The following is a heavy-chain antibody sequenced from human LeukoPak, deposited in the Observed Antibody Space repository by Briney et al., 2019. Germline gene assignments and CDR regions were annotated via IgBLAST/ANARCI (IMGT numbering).Heavy chain of an antibody. CDR3: ARRVEYYDFWSGYSLYFDY. Sequence: GGSLRLSCAASGFTFSSYAMSWVRQAPGKGLEWVSAISGSGGSTYYADSVKGRFTISRDNSKNTLYLQMNSLRAEDTAVYYCARRVEYYDFWSGYSLYFDYWGQGTLVTVSS. V-gene: IGHV3-23*01. CDR2: ISGSGGST. J-gene: IGHJ4*02. D-gene: IGHD3-3*01. CDR1: GFTFSSYA.